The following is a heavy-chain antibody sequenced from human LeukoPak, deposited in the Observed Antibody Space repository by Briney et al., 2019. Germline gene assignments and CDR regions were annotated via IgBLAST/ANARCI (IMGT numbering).Heavy chain of an antibody. Sequence: WGSLRLSCAASGFTFSSYSMNWVRQAPGKGLEWVSSISSSSRHIYYADSVKGRFTILRDDAKNSLFLQMDSLRVEDTAMYYCVRDFSTVTTAYLHHWGQGTLLTVSS. CDR1: GFTFSSYS. V-gene: IGHV3-21*04. J-gene: IGHJ1*01. D-gene: IGHD4-17*01. CDR2: ISSSSRHI. CDR3: VRDFSTVTTAYLHH.